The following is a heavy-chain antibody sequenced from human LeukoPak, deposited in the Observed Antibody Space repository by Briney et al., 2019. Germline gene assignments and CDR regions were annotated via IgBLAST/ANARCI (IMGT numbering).Heavy chain of an antibody. V-gene: IGHV3-23*01. J-gene: IGHJ4*02. CDR2: ISIGGDYT. CDR1: GFTFSGSA. CDR3: AKLHSATITADFDH. D-gene: IGHD1-14*01. Sequence: PGGSLRLSCAASGFTFSGSAMSWVRQAPGKGLEWVSGISIGGDYTYYADSVKGRFTISRDNSKNTLSLQMSNLRAEDTAIYYCAKLHSATITADFDHWSQGTLVTVSS.